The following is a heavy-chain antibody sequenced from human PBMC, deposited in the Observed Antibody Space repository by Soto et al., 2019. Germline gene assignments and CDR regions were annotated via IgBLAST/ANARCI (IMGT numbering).Heavy chain of an antibody. CDR2: IVVGSGNT. CDR1: GFTFTSSA. J-gene: IGHJ5*01. CDR3: AAAWEPYNWFDS. V-gene: IGHV1-58*01. D-gene: IGHD1-26*01. Sequence: GASVNVSCKASGFTFTSSAVQWVRQARGQRLEWIGWIVVGSGNTNYAQKFQERVTITRDMSTSTAYMELSSLRSEDTAVYYCAAAWEPYNWFDSCGQSTLVTVSS.